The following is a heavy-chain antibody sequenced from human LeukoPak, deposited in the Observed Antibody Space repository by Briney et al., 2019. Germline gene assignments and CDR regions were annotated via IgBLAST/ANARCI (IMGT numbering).Heavy chain of an antibody. CDR3: ARADRPGDCLYY. Sequence: GGSLRLSCEASGFTFSSYAMHWVRQAPGKGLEWVAVISYDGSNKYYADSVKGRFTISRDNSKNTLYLQMNSLRAEDTAVYYCARADRPGDCLYYWGQGTLVTVSS. D-gene: IGHD2-21*02. V-gene: IGHV3-30-3*01. J-gene: IGHJ4*02. CDR1: GFTFSSYA. CDR2: ISYDGSNK.